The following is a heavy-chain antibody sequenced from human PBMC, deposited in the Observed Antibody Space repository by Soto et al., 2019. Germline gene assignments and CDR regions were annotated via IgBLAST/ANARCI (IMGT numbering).Heavy chain of an antibody. CDR3: ASGSYYDILTGPAADYYYYGMDV. CDR2: IIPIFGTA. D-gene: IGHD3-9*01. V-gene: IGHV1-69*13. CDR1: GGTFSSYA. J-gene: IGHJ6*02. Sequence: SVKVSCKASGGTFSSYAISWVRQAPGQGLEWMGGIIPIFGTANYAQKFQGRVTITADESTSTAYMELSSLRSEDTAVYYCASGSYYDILTGPAADYYYYGMDVWGQGTTVTVSS.